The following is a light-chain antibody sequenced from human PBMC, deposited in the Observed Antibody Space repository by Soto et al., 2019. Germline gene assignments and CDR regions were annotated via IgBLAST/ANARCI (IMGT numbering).Light chain of an antibody. Sequence: EIVLTQSPATLSLSPGERATLSCRASQSVSSYLAWYQQKPGQAPRLLIYDASNRATGIPARFSGSGSGTDFTLTISSLEPEDFAVYYCQQRSNWPLTFGQGIRLEIK. CDR1: QSVSSY. J-gene: IGKJ5*01. V-gene: IGKV3-11*01. CDR2: DAS. CDR3: QQRSNWPLT.